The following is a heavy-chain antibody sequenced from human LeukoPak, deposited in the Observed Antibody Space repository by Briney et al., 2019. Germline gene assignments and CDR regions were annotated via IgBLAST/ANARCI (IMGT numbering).Heavy chain of an antibody. CDR1: GGSFSGYY. CDR3: ARRGYSSSWYTSRWFDP. Sequence: SETLSLTCAVYGGSFSGYYWSWIRQPPGKGLEWIGEINHSGSTNYNPSLKSRVTISVDTSKNQFSLKLSSVTAADTAVYYCARRGYSSSWYTSRWFDPWGQGTLVTVPS. D-gene: IGHD6-13*01. J-gene: IGHJ5*02. CDR2: INHSGST. V-gene: IGHV4-34*01.